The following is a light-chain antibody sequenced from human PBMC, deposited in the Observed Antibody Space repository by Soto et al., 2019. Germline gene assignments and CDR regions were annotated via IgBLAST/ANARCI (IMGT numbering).Light chain of an antibody. J-gene: IGKJ1*01. CDR3: QHYNSYSEA. CDR2: KAS. Sequence: IQLTQSPSYLSASVGDRVTLTCRASQTISSWLAWYQQKPGKAPKLLIYKASTLKSGVPSRFSGSGSGTEFTLTISSLQPDDFATYYCQHYNSYSEAVGQGTKVDI. CDR1: QTISSW. V-gene: IGKV1-5*03.